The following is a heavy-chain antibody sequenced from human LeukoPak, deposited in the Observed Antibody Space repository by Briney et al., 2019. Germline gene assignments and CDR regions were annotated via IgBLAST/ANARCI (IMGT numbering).Heavy chain of an antibody. Sequence: SVKVSCTASGGTFSSYAISWVRQAPGQGLEWMGGIIPIFGTANYAQKFQGRVTITADESTSTAYMELSSLRSEDTAVYYCARVENDYGDYEYPYWGQGTLVTVSS. V-gene: IGHV1-69*13. CDR1: GGTFSSYA. CDR3: ARVENDYGDYEYPY. D-gene: IGHD4-17*01. CDR2: IIPIFGTA. J-gene: IGHJ4*02.